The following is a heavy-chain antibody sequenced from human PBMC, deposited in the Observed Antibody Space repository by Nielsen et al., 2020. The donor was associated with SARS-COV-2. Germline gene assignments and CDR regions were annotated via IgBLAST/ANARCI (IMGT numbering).Heavy chain of an antibody. D-gene: IGHD2-21*02. CDR2: IYHSGST. Sequence: SETLSLTCAVSGGSISSGGYSWSWIRQPPGKGLEWIGYIYHSGSTYYNPSLKSRVTISVDRSKNQFSLKLSSVTAADTAVYYCARAKMVVTAIPILDYWGQGTLVTVSS. CDR1: GGSISSGGYS. CDR3: ARAKMVVTAIPILDY. V-gene: IGHV4-30-2*01. J-gene: IGHJ4*02.